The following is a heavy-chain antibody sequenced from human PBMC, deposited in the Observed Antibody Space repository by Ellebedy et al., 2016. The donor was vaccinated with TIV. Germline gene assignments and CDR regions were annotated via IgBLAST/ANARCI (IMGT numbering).Heavy chain of an antibody. J-gene: IGHJ4*02. V-gene: IGHV3-30-3*01. CDR1: GFTFSSYA. CDR3: ARGGVRPTFDY. D-gene: IGHD3-10*01. Sequence: GGSLRLXXAASGFTFSSYAMHWVRQAPGKGLEWVAVISYDGSNKYYADSVKGRFTISRDNSKNTLYLQMNSLRAEDTAVYYCARGGVRPTFDYWGQGTLVTVSS. CDR2: ISYDGSNK.